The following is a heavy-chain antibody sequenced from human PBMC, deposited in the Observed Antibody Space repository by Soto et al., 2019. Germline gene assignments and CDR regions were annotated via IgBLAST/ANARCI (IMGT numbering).Heavy chain of an antibody. CDR3: ARSSTYYYDSSGSRRGN. CDR1: GFTFSSYW. J-gene: IGHJ4*02. D-gene: IGHD3-22*01. Sequence: SLRLSCAASGFTFSSYWMSWVRQAPGKGLEWVANIKQDGSEKYYVDSVKGRFTISRDNAKNSLYLQMNSLRAEDTAVYYCARSSTYYYDSSGSRRGNWGQGTLVTVSS. V-gene: IGHV3-7*01. CDR2: IKQDGSEK.